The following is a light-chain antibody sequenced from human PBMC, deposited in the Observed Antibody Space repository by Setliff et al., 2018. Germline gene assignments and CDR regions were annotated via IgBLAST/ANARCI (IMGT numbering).Light chain of an antibody. CDR2: EVD. V-gene: IGLV2-14*01. CDR3: LSYTNSDTVV. Sequence: QSALTQPASVSGPPGQSITISCTGSSSDVGAYNYVSWCQQHPGKAPKLIILEVDKRPSGVSSRFSGSKAGNTASLTISGLQAEDEADYYCLSYTNSDTVVFGTGTKVTVL. CDR1: SSDVGAYNY. J-gene: IGLJ1*01.